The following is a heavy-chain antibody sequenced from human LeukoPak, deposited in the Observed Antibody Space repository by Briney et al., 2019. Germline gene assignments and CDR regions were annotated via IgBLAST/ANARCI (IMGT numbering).Heavy chain of an antibody. Sequence: SETLSLTCSVSRASVSSYYWTWIRQPPGKGLKWIGYTYISGRSNYNLSLKSRVTMSVDTSKNQFSLKLTSVTAADTAVYYCATFSYYYDSNGYHDALDIWGQGTMVTVSS. D-gene: IGHD3-22*01. J-gene: IGHJ3*02. CDR3: ATFSYYYDSNGYHDALDI. CDR2: TYISGRS. CDR1: RASVSSYY. V-gene: IGHV4-59*02.